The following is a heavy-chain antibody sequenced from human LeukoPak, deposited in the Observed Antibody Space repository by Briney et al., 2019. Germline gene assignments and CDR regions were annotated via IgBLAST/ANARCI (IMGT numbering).Heavy chain of an antibody. V-gene: IGHV1-18*01. J-gene: IGHJ5*02. CDR2: ISAYNANT. CDR3: ARDSLNYYYDSSCYYARLNWFDP. CDR1: GYTFTSYG. Sequence: ASAKVSCKASGYTFTSYGLNWVRQSPGQGLEWMGWISAYNANTNYAQKLQGRVTMTIDTSMSIAYMELRSLRSDDTAVYYCARDSLNYYYDSSCYYARLNWFDPWGQGTLVTVSS. D-gene: IGHD3-22*01.